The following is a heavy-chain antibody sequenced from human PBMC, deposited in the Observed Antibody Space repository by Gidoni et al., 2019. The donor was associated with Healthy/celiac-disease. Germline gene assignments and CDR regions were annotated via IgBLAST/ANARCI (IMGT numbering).Heavy chain of an antibody. V-gene: IGHV3-23*01. CDR3: AKDLLVQLWLGEDYFDY. J-gene: IGHJ4*02. CDR1: GVTFSSHA. Sequence: EVQLLESGGGLVQPGGSLRLSCAASGVTFSSHAMSWVRQAPGKGLGWVSAISGSGGSTFYADSVKGRFTISRDNSKNTLYLQMNSLRAEDTAVYYCAKDLLVQLWLGEDYFDYWGQGTLVTVSS. CDR2: ISGSGGST. D-gene: IGHD5-18*01.